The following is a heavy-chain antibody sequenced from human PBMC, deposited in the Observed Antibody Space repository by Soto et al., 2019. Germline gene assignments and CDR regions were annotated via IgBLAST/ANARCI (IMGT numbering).Heavy chain of an antibody. D-gene: IGHD3-22*01. J-gene: IGHJ4*02. CDR2: ISGSGGST. V-gene: IGHV3-23*01. Sequence: PXGSLSLTCAASGFTFSSYAMSWVRQAPGKGLEWVSAISGSGGSTYYADSVKGRFTISRDNSKNTLYLQMNSLRAEDTAVYYCAKDRKHYYDSSGNYWGQGTLVTVSS. CDR3: AKDRKHYYDSSGNY. CDR1: GFTFSSYA.